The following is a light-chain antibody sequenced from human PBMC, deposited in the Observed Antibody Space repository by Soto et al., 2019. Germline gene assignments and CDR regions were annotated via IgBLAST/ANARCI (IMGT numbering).Light chain of an antibody. V-gene: IGKV1-39*01. CDR3: QQSFSPPYT. Sequence: IQMTQSPSSLSASVGDRVTITCRASQSLSSRLTWYQQKAGEAPRLLIYETSSLHSGVPSRFSGSGSETDFTLTINSLQPEDFATDYCQQSFSPPYTFGQGTKLEIK. CDR2: ETS. CDR1: QSLSSR. J-gene: IGKJ2*01.